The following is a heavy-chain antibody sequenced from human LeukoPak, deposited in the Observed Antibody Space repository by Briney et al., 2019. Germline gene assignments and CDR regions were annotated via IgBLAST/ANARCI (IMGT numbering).Heavy chain of an antibody. CDR2: ISGSGGST. V-gene: IGHV3-23*01. Sequence: PGGSLRLSCAASGITFSTYAMSWVRQAPGKGLEWVSAISGSGGSTYYADSVKGRFTISRDNSKNTLYLQMNSLRAEDTAVYYCAKGSSWYLYFDYWGQGTLVTVSS. CDR3: AKGSSWYLYFDY. J-gene: IGHJ4*02. D-gene: IGHD6-13*01. CDR1: GITFSTYA.